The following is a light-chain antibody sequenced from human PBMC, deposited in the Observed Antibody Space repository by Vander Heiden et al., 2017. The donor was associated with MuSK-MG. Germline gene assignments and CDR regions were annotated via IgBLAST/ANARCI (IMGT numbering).Light chain of an antibody. CDR1: QSISSY. J-gene: IGKJ2*01. CDR2: AAS. CDR3: QQTDSTPMYT. Sequence: DIQMTQSPSSLSASVGDRVTITCRASQSISSYLNWYQQKPGKAPKLLIYAASSLQSGVPSRFSGSGSGTDFTLTISSRQPEDFAAYYCQQTDSTPMYTFGQGTKLEIK. V-gene: IGKV1-39*01.